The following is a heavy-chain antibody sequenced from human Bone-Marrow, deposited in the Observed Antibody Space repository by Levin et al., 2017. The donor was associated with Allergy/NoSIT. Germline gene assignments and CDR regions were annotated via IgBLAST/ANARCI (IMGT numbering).Heavy chain of an antibody. V-gene: IGHV3-21*01. Sequence: GGSLRLSCAASGFTFSSYSMNWVRQAPGKGLEWVSSISSSSTYIYYADSVKGRFTISRDNAKNSLYLQMNSLRAEDTAVYYCAREKNPYYDFWSGYWNLTNWYFDLWGRGTLVTVSS. D-gene: IGHD3-3*01. CDR1: GFTFSSYS. CDR3: AREKNPYYDFWSGYWNLTNWYFDL. CDR2: ISSSSTYI. J-gene: IGHJ2*01.